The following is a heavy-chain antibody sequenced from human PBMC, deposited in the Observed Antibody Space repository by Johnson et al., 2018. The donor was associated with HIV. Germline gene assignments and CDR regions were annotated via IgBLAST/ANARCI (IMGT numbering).Heavy chain of an antibody. CDR2: IWFDGFYN. V-gene: IGHV3-33*01. CDR1: GFTFNNYG. D-gene: IGHD3-16*01. J-gene: IGHJ3*02. Sequence: QMQLVESGGGVVQPGRSLRLSCTASGFTFNNYGMHWVRQAPGKWLEWVAVIWFDGFYNYYGDSVKGRFTISRDNSKNTLYLQMNSLRVEDTAVYYCARDGSLGGGLHDAFDIWGPATMVTVSS. CDR3: ARDGSLGGGLHDAFDI.